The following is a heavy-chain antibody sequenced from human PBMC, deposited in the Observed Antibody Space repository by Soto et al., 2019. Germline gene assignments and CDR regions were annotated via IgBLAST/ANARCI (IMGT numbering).Heavy chain of an antibody. D-gene: IGHD5-18*01. CDR3: ARGEDTATVS. CDR1: GGSVSSGSYY. J-gene: IGHJ4*02. V-gene: IGHV4-61*01. CDR2: IYYSGST. Sequence: QVQLQASGPGLVKPSETLSLTCTVSGGSVSSGSYYWSWIRQPPGKGLEWIGYIYYSGSTNYNPSLKSRVTITVDTSKNQFSLKLSSGTAADTAVYYCARGEDTATVSWGQGTLVTVSS.